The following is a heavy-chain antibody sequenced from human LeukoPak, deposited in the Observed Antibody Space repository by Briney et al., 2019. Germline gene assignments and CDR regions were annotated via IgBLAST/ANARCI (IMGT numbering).Heavy chain of an antibody. J-gene: IGHJ4*02. CDR1: GFTFSSYS. CDR3: ARDPPTTGTFDY. D-gene: IGHD1-1*01. CDR2: ISSSSYI. Sequence: GGSLRLSCAASGFTFSSYSMNWVRQAPGKGLEWVSSISSSSYIYYADSVKGRFTISRDNAKNSLYLQMNSLRAEDTAVYYCARDPPTTGTFDYWGQGTLVTVSS. V-gene: IGHV3-21*01.